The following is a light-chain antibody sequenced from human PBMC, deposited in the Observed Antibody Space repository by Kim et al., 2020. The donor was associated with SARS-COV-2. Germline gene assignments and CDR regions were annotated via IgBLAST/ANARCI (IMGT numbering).Light chain of an antibody. CDR2: ASS. Sequence: AVRMTQSPSTLSASTGERVTITCRASQGVNIYLAWYQQKPGKAPRLLIHASSTLHSGVPPRFTGSGAGTDFTLTINSLQSEDFATYYCQQNYTYPLTFGGGTK. CDR3: QQNYTYPLT. J-gene: IGKJ4*01. CDR1: QGVNIY. V-gene: IGKV1-8*01.